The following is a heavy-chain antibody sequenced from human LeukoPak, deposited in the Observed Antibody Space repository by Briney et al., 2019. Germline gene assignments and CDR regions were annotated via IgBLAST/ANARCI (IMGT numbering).Heavy chain of an antibody. D-gene: IGHD6-19*01. J-gene: IGHJ6*03. Sequence: SETLSLTCTVSGYSISSGYYWGWIRQPPGKGLEWIGSIYHSGRTFYNPSLKSRVTISVDTSKNQFSLKLSSVTAADTAVYYCARSGVLLAVAGGYYYYMDVWGKGTTVTISS. CDR3: ARSGVLLAVAGGYYYYMDV. V-gene: IGHV4-38-2*02. CDR2: IYHSGRT. CDR1: GYSISSGYY.